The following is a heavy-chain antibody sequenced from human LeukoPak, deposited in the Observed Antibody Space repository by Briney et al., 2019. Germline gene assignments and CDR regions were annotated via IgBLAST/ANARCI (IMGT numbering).Heavy chain of an antibody. J-gene: IGHJ4*02. D-gene: IGHD3-3*01. CDR3: AKDLGITIFGVVIRGPIDY. V-gene: IGHV3-23*01. CDR2: TSGSGGST. Sequence: PGGSLRLSCAASGFTFSSYAMSWVRQAPGKGLEWVSATSGSGGSTYYADSVKGRFTISRDNSKNTLYLQMNSLRAEDTAVYYCAKDLGITIFGVVIRGPIDYWGQGTLVTVSS. CDR1: GFTFSSYA.